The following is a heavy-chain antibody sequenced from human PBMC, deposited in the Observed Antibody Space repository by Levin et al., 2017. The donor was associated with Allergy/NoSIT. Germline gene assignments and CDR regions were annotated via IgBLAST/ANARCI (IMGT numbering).Heavy chain of an antibody. Sequence: GESLKISCAASGFTFSDYYMSWIRQAPGKGLEWVSYISSSGSTIYYADSVKGRFTISRDNAKNSLYLQMNSLRAEDTAVYYCARGRTKYSGYDPYYFDYWGQGTLVTVSS. J-gene: IGHJ4*02. CDR3: ARGRTKYSGYDPYYFDY. D-gene: IGHD5-12*01. V-gene: IGHV3-11*01. CDR1: GFTFSDYY. CDR2: ISSSGSTI.